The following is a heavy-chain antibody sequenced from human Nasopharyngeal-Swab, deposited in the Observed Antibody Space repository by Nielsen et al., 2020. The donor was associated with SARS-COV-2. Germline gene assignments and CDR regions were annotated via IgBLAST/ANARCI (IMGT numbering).Heavy chain of an antibody. CDR2: IYYSGST. Sequence: SETLSLTCTVSGGSISSGGYYWSWIRQHPGKGLEWIWYIYYSGSTYYNPSLKSRVTISVDTSNNQFSLKLSSVTAADTAVYYCARALRATIFGVVSSFDYWGQGTLVTVSS. CDR1: GGSISSGGYY. CDR3: ARALRATIFGVVSSFDY. V-gene: IGHV4-31*03. D-gene: IGHD3-3*01. J-gene: IGHJ4*02.